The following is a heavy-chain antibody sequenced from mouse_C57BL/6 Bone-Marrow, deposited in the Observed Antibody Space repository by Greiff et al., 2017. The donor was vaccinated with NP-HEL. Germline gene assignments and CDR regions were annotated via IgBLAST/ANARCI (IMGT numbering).Heavy chain of an antibody. CDR2: INPNYGTT. D-gene: IGHD1-1*01. J-gene: IGHJ1*03. Sequence: LQESGPELVKPGASVKISCKASGYSFTDYNMNWVKQSNGKSLEWIGVINPNYGTTSYNQKFKGKATLTVDQSSSTAYMQLNSLTSEDSAVYYCARAGTVVATHWYFDVWGTGTTVTVSS. V-gene: IGHV1-39*01. CDR1: GYSFTDYN. CDR3: ARAGTVVATHWYFDV.